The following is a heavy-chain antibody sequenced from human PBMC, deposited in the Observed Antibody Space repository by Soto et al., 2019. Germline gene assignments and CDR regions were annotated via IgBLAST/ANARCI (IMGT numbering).Heavy chain of an antibody. CDR1: GFTLSNYA. V-gene: IGHV3-23*01. CDR3: ARGQRALITYGPFDP. J-gene: IGHJ5*02. CDR2: FSGTGGYT. Sequence: GGSLRLSCAASGFTLSNYAMSWVRQAPGKGLEWVSTFSGTGGYTYYADSVKGRFTISRDDSKNTLFLHMNSLRAADTAVYYCARGQRALITYGPFDPWGQGTLVTVSS. D-gene: IGHD4-17*01.